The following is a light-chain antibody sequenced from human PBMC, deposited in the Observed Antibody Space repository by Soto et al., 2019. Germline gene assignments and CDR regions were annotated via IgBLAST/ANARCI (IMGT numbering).Light chain of an antibody. J-gene: IGLJ1*01. V-gene: IGLV2-14*01. CDR3: SSYTSSSTLVV. Sequence: QSALTQPASVSGSPGQSITISCTGTSRDVGGYNYVSWYQQHPGKAPKLMIYDVSNRPSGVSNRFSGSKSGNTASLTISGLQAEDAADYYCSSYTSSSTLVVFGTGTKVTVL. CDR2: DVS. CDR1: SRDVGGYNY.